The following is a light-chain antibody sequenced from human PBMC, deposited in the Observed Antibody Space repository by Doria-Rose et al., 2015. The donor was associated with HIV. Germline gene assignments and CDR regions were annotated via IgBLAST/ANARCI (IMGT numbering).Light chain of an antibody. J-gene: IGKJ1*01. Sequence: EIALTQSPGTLSLSPGERATLSCRASQSFSSTYLAWYQQKPGQAPSLLIYDGSNRATGIPDRFSASGSGTDFTLTINRLEPEDFALYYCHQYGTSWTFGQGTKVE. CDR1: QSFSSTY. CDR2: DGS. CDR3: HQYGTSWT. V-gene: IGKV3-20*01.